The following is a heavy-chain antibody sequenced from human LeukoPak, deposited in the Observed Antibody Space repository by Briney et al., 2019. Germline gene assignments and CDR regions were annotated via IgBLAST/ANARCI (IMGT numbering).Heavy chain of an antibody. D-gene: IGHD5-24*01. V-gene: IGHV3-23*01. CDR1: GFTFSNFA. J-gene: IGHJ4*02. CDR3: AKGMLVATTNFDY. CDR2: FSGRTTNT. Sequence: GGSLRLSCAASGFTFSNFAMTWIRQAPGEGLEWVSTFSGRTTNTYYADSVKGRFTISRHNSENTLYLQMNSLRAEDTAVYYCAKGMLVATTNFDYWGQGALVTVSS.